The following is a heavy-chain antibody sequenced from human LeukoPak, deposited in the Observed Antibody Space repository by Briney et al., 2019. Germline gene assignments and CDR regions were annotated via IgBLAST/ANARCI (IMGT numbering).Heavy chain of an antibody. V-gene: IGHV3-33*08. D-gene: IGHD5-12*01. Sequence: PGGSLRLSCAGSGFTFKSDGMHWVRQAPGKGLEWVAIIWFDGSEKYYADSVKGRFTISRDNSKNTLYLQMNSLRAEDTAVYYCARADGYSGYDYGIYFDYWGQGTLVTVSS. CDR3: ARADGYSGYDYGIYFDY. J-gene: IGHJ4*02. CDR1: GFTFKSDG. CDR2: IWFDGSEK.